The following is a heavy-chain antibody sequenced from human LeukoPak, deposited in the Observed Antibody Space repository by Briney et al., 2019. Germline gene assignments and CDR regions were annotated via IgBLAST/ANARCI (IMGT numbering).Heavy chain of an antibody. D-gene: IGHD2-2*01. J-gene: IGHJ5*02. Sequence: SETLSLTCTVSGASISSSSYYWGWIRQPPGEGLEWIGSIYYSGSTDYNPSLKSRVSISIDTSKNQFSLKLSSVTAADTAVYYCARQRGYCSSISCYAWFDPWGQGTLVTVSS. CDR3: ARQRGYCSSISCYAWFDP. CDR2: IYYSGST. CDR1: GASISSSSYY. V-gene: IGHV4-39*01.